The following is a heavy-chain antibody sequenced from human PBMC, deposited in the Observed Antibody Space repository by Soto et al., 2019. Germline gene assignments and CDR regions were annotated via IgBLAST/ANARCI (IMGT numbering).Heavy chain of an antibody. J-gene: IGHJ4*01. CDR1: GDSVSSYY. CDR2: IYNSGSS. CDR3: ARGVLH. V-gene: IGHV4-59*02. Sequence: SETLSLTCSVSGDSVSSYYWTWIRQSPGKGLEWIGYIYNSGSSNYNPSLKSRVTISADTSKNQFSLRLSSVTAADTAVYYCARGVLHWGQGTLVTVSS.